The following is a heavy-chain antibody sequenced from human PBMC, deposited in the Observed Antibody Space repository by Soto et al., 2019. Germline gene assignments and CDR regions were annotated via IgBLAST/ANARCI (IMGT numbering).Heavy chain of an antibody. CDR3: ARPAYSGTFHSFDY. CDR2: IYYSGST. Sequence: QLQLQESGPGLVKPSETLSLTCTVSGGSISSSSYYWGWIRQPPGKGLEWIGSIYYSGSTYYNPSLTSRVTISGDTSQNQFPLKLSSVTAADTAVYYCARPAYSGTFHSFDYWGQGTLVTVSS. V-gene: IGHV4-39*01. D-gene: IGHD1-26*01. J-gene: IGHJ4*02. CDR1: GGSISSSSYY.